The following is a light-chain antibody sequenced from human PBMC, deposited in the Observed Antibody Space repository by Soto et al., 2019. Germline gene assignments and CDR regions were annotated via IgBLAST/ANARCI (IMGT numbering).Light chain of an antibody. Sequence: DIQMTQSPSSVSASVGDRVTITCRASQGIGSRLAWYQQKPGKAPNLLIYAASTLQSGVPSRFSGSGSGTDFALTISSLQPEDFATYYCQQANSFPPTFGGGTKVEIK. V-gene: IGKV1-12*01. J-gene: IGKJ4*01. CDR1: QGIGSR. CDR3: QQANSFPPT. CDR2: AAS.